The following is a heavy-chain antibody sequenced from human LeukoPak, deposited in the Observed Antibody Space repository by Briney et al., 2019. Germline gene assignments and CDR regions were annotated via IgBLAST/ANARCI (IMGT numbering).Heavy chain of an antibody. Sequence: SETLPLTCTVCGGSINNYYWSWIRQPPGKGLEGIAYIHSRGSTNYNPSLKSRVTISVDTSKNQSSLRLTSVTAADTAVYYCARQKAAAPRSHFDHWRKGNLVSVSS. CDR1: GGSINNYY. CDR2: IHSRGST. V-gene: IGHV4-59*08. J-gene: IGHJ4*02. CDR3: ARQKAAAPRSHFDH. D-gene: IGHD6-13*01.